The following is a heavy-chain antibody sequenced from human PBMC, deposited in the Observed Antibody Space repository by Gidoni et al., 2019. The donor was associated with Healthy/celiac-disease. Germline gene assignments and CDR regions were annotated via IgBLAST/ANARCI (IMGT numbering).Heavy chain of an antibody. CDR1: GFTFSSYG. J-gene: IGHJ4*02. CDR2: IWYDGSNK. Sequence: QVQLVESGGGVVQPGRSLRLSCAASGFTFSSYGMHWVRQAPGKGLEWVAVIWYDGSNKYYADSVKGRFTISRDNSKNTLYLQMNSLRAEDTAVYYCARDLRLGANKIHPKDDYWGQGTLVTVSS. V-gene: IGHV3-33*01. CDR3: ARDLRLGANKIHPKDDY. D-gene: IGHD3-16*01.